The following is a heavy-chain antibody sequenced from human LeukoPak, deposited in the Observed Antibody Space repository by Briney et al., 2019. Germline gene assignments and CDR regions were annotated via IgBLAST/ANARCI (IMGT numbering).Heavy chain of an antibody. D-gene: IGHD6-13*01. V-gene: IGHV1-18*01. J-gene: IGHJ5*02. CDR1: GYTFTSYG. Sequence: ASVEVSCKASGYTFTSYGISWVRQAPGQGLEWMGWISAYNGNTNYAQKLQGRVTMTTDTSTSTAYMELRSLRSGDTAVYYCARDPSIAAAGTGYNWFDPWGQGTLVTVSS. CDR3: ARDPSIAAAGTGYNWFDP. CDR2: ISAYNGNT.